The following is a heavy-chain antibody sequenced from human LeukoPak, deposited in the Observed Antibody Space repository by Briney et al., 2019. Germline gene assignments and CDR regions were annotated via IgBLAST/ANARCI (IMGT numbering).Heavy chain of an antibody. Sequence: PSETLSLTCAVYGGSFSGYYWSWIRQPPGKGLEWIGEINHSGSTNYNPSLKSRVTISVDTSKNQFSLKLSSVTAADTAVYYRARGRSGYDSNYYYYYMDVWGKGTTVTVSS. D-gene: IGHD5-12*01. V-gene: IGHV4-34*01. J-gene: IGHJ6*03. CDR2: INHSGST. CDR3: ARGRSGYDSNYYYYYMDV. CDR1: GGSFSGYY.